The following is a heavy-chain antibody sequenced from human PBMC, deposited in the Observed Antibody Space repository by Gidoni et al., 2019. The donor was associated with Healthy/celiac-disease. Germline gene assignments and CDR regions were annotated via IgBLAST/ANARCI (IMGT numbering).Heavy chain of an antibody. Sequence: EVHLVESGGVLVQPGGSLRLFCSASGFTFSSYAMHWVRQAPGKGLQYVSAISSNGSSTYYADTVKGRLTISRDNYKNTLYLQMRSLRAEDTAVYYCVKGPGIVVVTALDAFDIWGQGTMVTVSS. V-gene: IGHV3-64D*08. D-gene: IGHD2-21*02. CDR3: VKGPGIVVVTALDAFDI. CDR2: ISSNGSST. J-gene: IGHJ3*02. CDR1: GFTFSSYA.